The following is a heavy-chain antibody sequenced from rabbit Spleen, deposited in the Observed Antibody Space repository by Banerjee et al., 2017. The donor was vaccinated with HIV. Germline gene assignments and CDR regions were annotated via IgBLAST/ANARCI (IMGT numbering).Heavy chain of an antibody. CDR1: GFFFSSSYY. D-gene: IGHD6-1*01. J-gene: IGHJ3*01. CDR3: ARGYGYGLNKLDL. V-gene: IGHV1S40*01. CDR2: FYGGSSGSA. Sequence: QSLEESGGDLVKPGASLTLTCTASGFFFSSSYYMCWVRQAPGKGLECIACFYGGSSGSAYYASWVNGRFTISTTSTTTVTLQMTSLTAADTATYFCARGYGYGLNKLDLWGQGTLVTVS.